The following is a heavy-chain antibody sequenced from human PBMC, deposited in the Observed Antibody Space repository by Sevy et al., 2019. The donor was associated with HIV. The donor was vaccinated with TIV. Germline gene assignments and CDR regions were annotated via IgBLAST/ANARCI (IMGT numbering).Heavy chain of an antibody. V-gene: IGHV3-21*01. CDR3: ARDETWDAFDI. CDR2: ISFSSNYI. CDR1: GFTFSSSS. Sequence: GGSLRLSCAASGFTFSSSSMNWVRQAPGKGLEWVSSISFSSNYIYYADSVKGRFTISRVNAKNSLFLQMNSLRAEDTAVYYCARDETWDAFDIWGQGTMVTVSS. J-gene: IGHJ3*02.